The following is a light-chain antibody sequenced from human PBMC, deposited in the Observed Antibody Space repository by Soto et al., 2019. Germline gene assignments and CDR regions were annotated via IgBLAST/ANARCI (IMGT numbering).Light chain of an antibody. CDR2: AAS. Sequence: IQMTQSPSSLSASVGDRVTITCRASQSISSYLNWYQQKPGKAPKLLIYAASSLQRGVPSTFSGGGSGTDFTLTISSLQPEDFATYYCQQSYSSITFGQGTRLEIK. J-gene: IGKJ5*01. CDR3: QQSYSSIT. V-gene: IGKV1-39*01. CDR1: QSISSY.